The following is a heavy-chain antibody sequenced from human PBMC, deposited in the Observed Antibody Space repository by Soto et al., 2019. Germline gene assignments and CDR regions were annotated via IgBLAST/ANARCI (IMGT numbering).Heavy chain of an antibody. CDR3: AREIEMAYYFDY. Sequence: GGSLRLSCAASGFTFSSYAMHWVRQAPGKGLEWVAVISYDGSNKYYADSVKGRFTISRDNSKNTLYLQMNSLRAEDTAVYYCAREIEMAYYFDYWGQGTLVTAPQ. J-gene: IGHJ4*02. CDR1: GFTFSSYA. V-gene: IGHV3-30-3*01. CDR2: ISYDGSNK.